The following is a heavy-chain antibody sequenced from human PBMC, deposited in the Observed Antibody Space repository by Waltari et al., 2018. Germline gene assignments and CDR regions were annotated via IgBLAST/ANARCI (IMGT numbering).Heavy chain of an antibody. CDR1: GGSFSGYY. J-gene: IGHJ6*02. CDR2: INHSGST. V-gene: IGHV4-34*01. CDR3: ARYKNYVWGSYRFLYGMDV. D-gene: IGHD3-16*02. Sequence: QVQLQQWGAGLLKPSETLSLTCAVYGGSFSGYYWSWIRQPPRTGLEWLGEINHSGSTNDSPSLKSRVTISGDTHKNQFSMRLSSVTAADTAVYYVARYKNYVWGSYRFLYGMDVWGQVTTVTVSS.